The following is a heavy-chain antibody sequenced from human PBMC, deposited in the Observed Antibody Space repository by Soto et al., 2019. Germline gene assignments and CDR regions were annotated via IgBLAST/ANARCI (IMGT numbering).Heavy chain of an antibody. Sequence: SETLSLTCTVSGGSMRGYFWTWIRQPPGKGLEWIGYIYYTGRTNYNPSLKSRLTISVDTSSNQFSLRLDSVAAADTAVYYCARDPGYSSAPANWFDPWGQGTMVTVSP. V-gene: IGHV4-59*01. CDR2: IYYTGRT. D-gene: IGHD5-18*01. CDR1: GGSMRGYF. CDR3: ARDPGYSSAPANWFDP. J-gene: IGHJ5*02.